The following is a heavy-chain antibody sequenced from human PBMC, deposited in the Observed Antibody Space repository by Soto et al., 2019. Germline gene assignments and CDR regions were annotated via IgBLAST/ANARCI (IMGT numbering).Heavy chain of an antibody. V-gene: IGHV4-59*08. CDR3: ARLETKLGISGAFDI. Sequence: SETLSLTCTVSGGSISSYYWSWIRQPPGKGLEWIGYIYYSGSTNYNPSLKSRVTISVDTSKNQFSLKLSSVTAADTAVYYCARLETKLGISGAFDIWGQGTMVTVSS. J-gene: IGHJ3*02. CDR2: IYYSGST. CDR1: GGSISSYY. D-gene: IGHD7-27*01.